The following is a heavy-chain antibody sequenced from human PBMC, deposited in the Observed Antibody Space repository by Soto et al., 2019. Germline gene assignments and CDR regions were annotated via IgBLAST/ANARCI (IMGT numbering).Heavy chain of an antibody. J-gene: IGHJ6*03. V-gene: IGHV4-59*08. CDR1: GGSISSYY. Sequence: SETLSLTCTVSGGSISSYYRSWIRQPPGKGLEWIGYIFYTGSTNYNPSLKSRVLISVDTSKNQFSLKLRSVTAADTAVYYCARQDGYYYYIDVWGKGTTVTVSS. CDR2: IFYTGST. CDR3: ARQDGYYYYIDV.